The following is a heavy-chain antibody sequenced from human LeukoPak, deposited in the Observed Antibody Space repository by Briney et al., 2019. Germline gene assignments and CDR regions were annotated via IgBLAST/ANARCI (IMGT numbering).Heavy chain of an antibody. Sequence: ASVKVSRKASGYTFTSYDINWVRQATGQGLEWMGWMNPNSGNTGYAQKFQGRVTMTRNTSISTAYMELSSLRSEDTAVYYCAAGFYDILTGYYIPGDWGQGALVTVSS. CDR2: MNPNSGNT. D-gene: IGHD3-9*01. CDR1: GYTFTSYD. J-gene: IGHJ4*02. CDR3: AAGFYDILTGYYIPGD. V-gene: IGHV1-8*01.